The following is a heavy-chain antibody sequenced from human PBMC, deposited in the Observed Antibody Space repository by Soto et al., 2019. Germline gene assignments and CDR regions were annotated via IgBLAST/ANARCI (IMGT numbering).Heavy chain of an antibody. V-gene: IGHV3-11*01. Sequence: GGSLRLSCAGSGFTFSDYYMSWFRQAPGKGLEWVSYINSSGNIIYYPDSVKGRFTISRDNAKNSLYLQMNSLRAEDTAVYYCARDLGYYASDGYFDYWGQGTLVTVSS. CDR1: GFTFSDYY. CDR3: ARDLGYYASDGYFDY. D-gene: IGHD3-22*01. J-gene: IGHJ4*02. CDR2: INSSGNII.